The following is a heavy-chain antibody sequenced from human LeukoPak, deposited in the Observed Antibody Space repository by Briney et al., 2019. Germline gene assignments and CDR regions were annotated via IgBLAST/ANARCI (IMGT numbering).Heavy chain of an antibody. Sequence: PGGSLRLSSAASGFTFSDYFMSWIRQAPGKGLEWVSYISSSGRTIYYADSVKGRFTISRDNAKNSLYLQMNSLRAEDTAVYYCAAAPQTYRYLGYWGQGTLVTVSS. V-gene: IGHV3-11*04. CDR3: AAAPQTYRYLGY. CDR1: GFTFSDYF. D-gene: IGHD3-16*02. CDR2: ISSSGRTI. J-gene: IGHJ4*02.